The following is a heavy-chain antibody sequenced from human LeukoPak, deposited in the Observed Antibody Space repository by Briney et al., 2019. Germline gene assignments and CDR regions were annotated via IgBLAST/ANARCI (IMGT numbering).Heavy chain of an antibody. D-gene: IGHD6-13*01. CDR3: AKDLEAGDSSSWYGISYYYYYGMDV. Sequence: SGGSLRLSCAASGFTFSSYGMHWVRQAPGKGLEWVAVISYDGSNKYYADPVKGRFTISRDNSKNTLYLQMNSLRAEDTAVYYCAKDLEAGDSSSWYGISYYYYYGMDVWGQGTTVTVSS. V-gene: IGHV3-30*18. J-gene: IGHJ6*02. CDR1: GFTFSSYG. CDR2: ISYDGSNK.